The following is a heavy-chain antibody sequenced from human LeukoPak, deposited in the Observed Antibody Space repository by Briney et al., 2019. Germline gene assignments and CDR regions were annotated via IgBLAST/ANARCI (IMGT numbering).Heavy chain of an antibody. J-gene: IGHJ3*02. CDR3: ARSRGRLWLMRSAFDI. D-gene: IGHD5-18*01. CDR1: GGTFSSYA. Sequence: GASVKVSCKASGGTFSSYAISWVRQAPGQGLEWMGGIIPIFGTANYAQKFQGRVTITADKSTSTAYMELSSLRSEDTAVYYCARSRGRLWLMRSAFDIWGQGTMVTVSS. CDR2: IIPIFGTA. V-gene: IGHV1-69*06.